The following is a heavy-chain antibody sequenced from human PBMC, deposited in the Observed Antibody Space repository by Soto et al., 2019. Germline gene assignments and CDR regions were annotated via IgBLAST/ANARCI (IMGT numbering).Heavy chain of an antibody. CDR3: ARGKAGSFDY. V-gene: IGHV3-74*01. CDR2: INNDGSRT. Sequence: GGSLRLSCAASGVTVSTSWMHWVRQAAGKGLVWVSLINNDGSRTVYADSVRGRFTISRDSAKNTLYLQMNSLRADDTAVYYCARGKAGSFDYWGQGTLVTVSS. CDR1: GVTVSTSW. J-gene: IGHJ4*02. D-gene: IGHD6-25*01.